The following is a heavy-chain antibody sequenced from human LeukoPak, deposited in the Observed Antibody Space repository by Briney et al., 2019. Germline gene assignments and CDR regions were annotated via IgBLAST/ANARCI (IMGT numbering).Heavy chain of an antibody. CDR1: GGSFSGFY. J-gene: IGHJ4*02. CDR3: ARGLGEGYPDS. D-gene: IGHD1-1*01. Sequence: SETLSLTCAVHGGSFSGFYWTWMRQPPGKGPEWTGEINHSRGTGYNPSLRSRVTISQDTSKNQFSLKLTSVTAADTAVYYCARGLGEGYPDSWGQGTLVTVSS. V-gene: IGHV4-34*01. CDR2: INHSRGT.